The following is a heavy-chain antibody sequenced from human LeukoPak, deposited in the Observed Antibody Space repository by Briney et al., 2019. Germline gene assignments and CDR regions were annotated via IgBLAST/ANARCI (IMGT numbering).Heavy chain of an antibody. J-gene: IGHJ4*02. CDR3: ARSTGPIDY. V-gene: IGHV6-1*01. CDR2: TYYRSKWYT. CDR1: GDSVSSNSAA. Sequence: PSQTLSLTCAISGDSVSSNSAAWNWIRQSPSRGLEWLGRTYYRSKWYTYYAASVKSRISINRDTSKNQISLQLNSVTPEDTAVYYCARSTGPIDYWGQGTLVTVSS. D-gene: IGHD1-1*01.